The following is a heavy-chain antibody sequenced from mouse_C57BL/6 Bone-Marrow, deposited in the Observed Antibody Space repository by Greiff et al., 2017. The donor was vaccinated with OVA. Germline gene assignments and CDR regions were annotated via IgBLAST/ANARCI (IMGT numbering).Heavy chain of an antibody. CDR3: ARRDDGLAY. CDR1: GYTFTDYY. J-gene: IGHJ3*01. Sequence: EVQLQQSGPELVKPGASVKISCKASGYTFTDYYMNWVKQSHGKSLEWIGDINPNNGGTSYNQKFKGKATLTVDKSSSTAYMELRSLTSEDSAVYYCARRDDGLAYWGQGTLVTVSA. D-gene: IGHD2-14*01. CDR2: INPNNGGT. V-gene: IGHV1-26*01.